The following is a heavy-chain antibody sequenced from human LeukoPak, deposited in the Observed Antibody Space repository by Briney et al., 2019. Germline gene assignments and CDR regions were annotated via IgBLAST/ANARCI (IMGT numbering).Heavy chain of an antibody. CDR2: ISWNSGSI. D-gene: IGHD2-15*01. CDR1: GFTFDDYA. V-gene: IGHV3-9*01. Sequence: GGSLRLSCAASGFTFDDYAMHWVRQAPGKGLEWVSGISWNSGSIGYADSVKGRFTISRDNAKNSLYLQMNSLRAEDTAVYHCARLLRGDYYDYWGQGTLVTVSS. CDR3: ARLLRGDYYDY. J-gene: IGHJ4*02.